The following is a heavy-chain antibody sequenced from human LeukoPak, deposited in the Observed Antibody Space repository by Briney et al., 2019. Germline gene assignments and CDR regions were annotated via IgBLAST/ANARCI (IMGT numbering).Heavy chain of an antibody. CDR3: AKDGGYSSGWSHDY. V-gene: IGHV3-23*01. J-gene: IGHJ4*02. D-gene: IGHD6-19*01. CDR1: GFTFSSYA. Sequence: GGSLRLSCAGSGFTFSSYAMSWVRQAPGKGLEWVSAISGSGGSTYYADSVKGRFAISRDNSKNTLFLQMNSLRAEDTAVYYCAKDGGYSSGWSHDYWGQGTLVTVSS. CDR2: ISGSGGST.